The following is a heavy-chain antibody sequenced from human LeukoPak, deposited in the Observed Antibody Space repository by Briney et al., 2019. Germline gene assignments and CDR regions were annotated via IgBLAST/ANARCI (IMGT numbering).Heavy chain of an antibody. CDR2: IRYDGSNK. Sequence: GSLRLSCAASGFPFISYGMHWVRQAPGKGLEWVAFIRYDGSNKYYADSVKGRFTISRDNSKNTLYLQMNSLRAEDTAVYYCARSRYSSSWYAFDYWGQGTLVTVSS. V-gene: IGHV3-30*02. CDR3: ARSRYSSSWYAFDY. D-gene: IGHD6-13*01. CDR1: GFPFISYG. J-gene: IGHJ4*02.